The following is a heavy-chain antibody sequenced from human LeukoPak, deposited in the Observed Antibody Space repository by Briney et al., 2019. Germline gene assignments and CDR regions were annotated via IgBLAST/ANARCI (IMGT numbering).Heavy chain of an antibody. CDR1: GFTFSSYE. J-gene: IGHJ4*02. V-gene: IGHV3-48*03. Sequence: PGGFLRLSCAASGFTFSSYEMNWVRQAPGKGLEWVSYISSSGNTTYDADSVKGRFSITRDNAKNSLYLQMNSLRAEDTAVYYCARDAPDGDHNPPFDYWGQGTLVTVSS. CDR2: ISSSGNTT. D-gene: IGHD4-17*01. CDR3: ARDAPDGDHNPPFDY.